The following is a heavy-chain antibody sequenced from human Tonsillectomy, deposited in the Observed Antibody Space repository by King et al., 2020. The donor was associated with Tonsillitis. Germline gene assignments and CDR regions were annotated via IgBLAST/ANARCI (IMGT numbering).Heavy chain of an antibody. CDR2: IKSKTDGGTT. J-gene: IGHJ6*02. V-gene: IGHV3-15*01. Sequence: VQLVESGGGLVKPGGSLRLSCAASGFTFPNAWMSWVRQAPGKGLEWVGRIKSKTDGGTTDYAAPVKGRFSISRDDSKNTLYLQMNSLKTEDTALYYCTTDEERGSEWEPYYYYGMDVWGQGTTVTVSS. D-gene: IGHD1-26*01. CDR1: GFTFPNAW. CDR3: TTDEERGSEWEPYYYYGMDV.